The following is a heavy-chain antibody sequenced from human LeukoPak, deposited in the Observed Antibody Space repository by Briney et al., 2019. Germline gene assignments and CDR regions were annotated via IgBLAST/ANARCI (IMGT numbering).Heavy chain of an antibody. CDR2: IKQDGSEK. CDR1: GFTFSSYW. V-gene: IGHV3-7*01. Sequence: GGSLRLSCAASGFTFSSYWMSWVRQAPGKGLEWVANIKQDGSEKYYVDSVKGRFTISRDNAKNSLYLQMNSLRAEDTAVYYCARDAYDSSGYSTAFDYWGQGTLVTVSS. D-gene: IGHD3-22*01. CDR3: ARDAYDSSGYSTAFDY. J-gene: IGHJ4*02.